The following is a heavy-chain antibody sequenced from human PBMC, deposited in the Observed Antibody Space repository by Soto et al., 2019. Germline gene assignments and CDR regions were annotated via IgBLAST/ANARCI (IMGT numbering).Heavy chain of an antibody. Sequence: SVKVSCKASGFTFSSYAISWVRQAPGQGLEWMGWIFPLLGTANYAQKFQGRVTITADKSTSTAYMELSSLRSEDTSVYYCARAAGYPTSITIFGVVIADYYYYYGMDVWGQGTTVTVSS. CDR3: ARAAGYPTSITIFGVVIADYYYYYGMDV. J-gene: IGHJ6*02. D-gene: IGHD3-3*01. V-gene: IGHV1-69*10. CDR2: IFPLLGTA. CDR1: GFTFSSYA.